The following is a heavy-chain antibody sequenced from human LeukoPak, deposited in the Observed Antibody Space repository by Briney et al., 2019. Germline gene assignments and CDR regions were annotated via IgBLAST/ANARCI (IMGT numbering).Heavy chain of an antibody. V-gene: IGHV4-39*01. Sequence: SETLSLTCTVSGGSISSSSYYWGWIRQLPGRGLEWIGSIYYSGSTYYNPSLKSRVTISVDTSKNQFSLKLSSVTAADTAVYYCARQPYSSSTPFDYWGQGTLVTVSS. CDR1: GGSISSSSYY. D-gene: IGHD6-6*01. J-gene: IGHJ4*02. CDR3: ARQPYSSSTPFDY. CDR2: IYYSGST.